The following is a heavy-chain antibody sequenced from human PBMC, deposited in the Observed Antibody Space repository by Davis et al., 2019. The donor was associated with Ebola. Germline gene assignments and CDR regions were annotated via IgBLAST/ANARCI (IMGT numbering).Heavy chain of an antibody. D-gene: IGHD3-22*01. CDR1: GGTFSIYT. V-gene: IGHV1-69*13. Sequence: SVKVSCKASGGTFSIYTITWVRQAPGQGLEWMGGIIPIFGTANYAQKFQGRVTITADESTTTAYMELSSLRSDDTAVYYCARERGMIVPYGMDVWGQGTTVTVSS. CDR3: ARERGMIVPYGMDV. J-gene: IGHJ6*02. CDR2: IIPIFGTA.